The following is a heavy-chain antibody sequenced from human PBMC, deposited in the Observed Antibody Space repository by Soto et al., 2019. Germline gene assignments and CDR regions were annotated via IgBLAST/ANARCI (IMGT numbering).Heavy chain of an antibody. CDR3: ARWEQPLFDY. Sequence: QVQLVESGGGVVQPGRSLRLSCAASAFTVSAYTMHWVRQAPGKGLEWVAVISSDGSHKYYADSLKGRFTISRDNSTNTLYLQMNSLRAEDTAVYYCARWEQPLFDYWGQGTLVTVSS. J-gene: IGHJ4*02. CDR2: ISSDGSHK. V-gene: IGHV3-30-3*01. D-gene: IGHD1-26*01. CDR1: AFTVSAYT.